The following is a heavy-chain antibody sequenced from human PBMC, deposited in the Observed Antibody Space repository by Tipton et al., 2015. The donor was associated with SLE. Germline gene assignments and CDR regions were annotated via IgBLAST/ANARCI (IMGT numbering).Heavy chain of an antibody. J-gene: IGHJ4*02. D-gene: IGHD3-22*01. V-gene: IGHV4-39*07. Sequence: TLSLTCTVSGVSISSSSYYWGWIRQPPGKGLEWIGSIYYSGSTYYNPSLKSRVTISVDTSKNQFSLKLSSVTAADTAVYYCARHRVTMIDYWCQGTLVTVAS. CDR2: IYYSGST. CDR1: GVSISSSSYY. CDR3: ARHRVTMIDY.